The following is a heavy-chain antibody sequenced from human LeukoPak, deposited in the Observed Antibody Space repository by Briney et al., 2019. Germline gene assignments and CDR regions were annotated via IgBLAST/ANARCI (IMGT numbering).Heavy chain of an antibody. D-gene: IGHD2/OR15-2a*01. Sequence: GGSLRLSCAASGFTFSSYWMHWVRQAPGKGLVWVSRINSDGSSTSYADSVKGRFTISRDNAKNTLYLQMNSLRAEDTAVYYCAKNMGETDFDYWGQGTLVTVSS. J-gene: IGHJ4*02. CDR1: GFTFSSYW. CDR2: INSDGSST. V-gene: IGHV3-74*01. CDR3: AKNMGETDFDY.